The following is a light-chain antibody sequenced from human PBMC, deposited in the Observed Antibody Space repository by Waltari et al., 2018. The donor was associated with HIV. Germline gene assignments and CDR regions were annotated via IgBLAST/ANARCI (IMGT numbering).Light chain of an antibody. J-gene: IGKJ1*01. Sequence: DIAMIQSPDSLAVSPGEPASISCRTSQSLLHQHGQTYLDWYIQRPGQAPDLMIYLGSRRASGVPDRIAGSGSGTDFILKISRVEPEDVGVYFCMHGQQTPVFGQGTKVEVK. V-gene: IGKV2-28*01. CDR2: LGS. CDR1: QSLLHQHGQTY. CDR3: MHGQQTPV.